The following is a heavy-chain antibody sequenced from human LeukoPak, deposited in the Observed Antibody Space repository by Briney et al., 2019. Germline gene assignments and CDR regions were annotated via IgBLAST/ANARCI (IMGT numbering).Heavy chain of an antibody. V-gene: IGHV3-23*01. CDR3: AKAPTMIVVVIPDY. Sequence: GGSLRLSCAASGFTFSSYAMSWVRQAPGKGLEWVSAISGSGGSTYYADSVKGRFTISRDNSENTLYLQMNSLRAEDTAVYYCAKAPTMIVVVIPDYWGQGTLVTVSS. D-gene: IGHD3-22*01. CDR2: ISGSGGST. J-gene: IGHJ4*02. CDR1: GFTFSSYA.